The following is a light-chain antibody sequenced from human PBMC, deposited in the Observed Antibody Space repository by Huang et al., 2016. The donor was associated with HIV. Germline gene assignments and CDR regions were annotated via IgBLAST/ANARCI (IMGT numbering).Light chain of an antibody. Sequence: EVVLTQSPDTLSSSPGERVTVSCRASQSLSSSYIAGYQQRPGQAPRIIIYGASTRSTDIPDRCSGSGSGTDFTLTINRLEPADFAMYYCQQYGTSPYTFGQGTNLEIK. CDR3: QQYGTSPYT. CDR2: GAS. CDR1: QSLSSSY. V-gene: IGKV3-20*01. J-gene: IGKJ2*01.